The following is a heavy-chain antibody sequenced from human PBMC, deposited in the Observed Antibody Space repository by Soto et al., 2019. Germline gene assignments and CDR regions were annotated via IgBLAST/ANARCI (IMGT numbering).Heavy chain of an antibody. V-gene: IGHV4-31*03. J-gene: IGHJ6*02. CDR2: IYYSGST. CDR1: GGSISSGGYY. Sequence: QVQLQESGPGLVKPSQTLSLTCTVSGGSISSGGYYWSWIRQHPGKGLEWIGYIYYSGSTYYNPSLKSRVTISEDTSKNQFSLKLSSVTAADTAVYYCARDLCCSSTYYYYGMDVWGQGTTVTVSS. D-gene: IGHD2-2*01. CDR3: ARDLCCSSTYYYYGMDV.